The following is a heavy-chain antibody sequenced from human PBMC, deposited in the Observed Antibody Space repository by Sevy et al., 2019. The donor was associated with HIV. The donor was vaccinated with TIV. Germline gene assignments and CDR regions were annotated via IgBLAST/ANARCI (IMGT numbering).Heavy chain of an antibody. CDR2: INPNSGGT. J-gene: IGHJ6*02. CDR3: ARGRGYGSGSYFDYYYYYGMDV. V-gene: IGHV1-2*02. D-gene: IGHD3-10*01. Sequence: ASVKVSCKASGYTFTGYYMHWVRQAPGQGLEWMGWINPNSGGTNYAQKLQVRVTMTRDTSISTAYMERSRLGSDDTAVYYCARGRGYGSGSYFDYYYYYGMDVWGQGTTVTVSS. CDR1: GYTFTGYY.